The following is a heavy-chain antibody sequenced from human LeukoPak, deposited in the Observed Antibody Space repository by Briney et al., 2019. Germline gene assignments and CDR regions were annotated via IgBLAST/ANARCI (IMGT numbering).Heavy chain of an antibody. CDR2: ISSSSIYI. CDR1: GFTLSAHG. D-gene: IGHD5-18*01. J-gene: IGHJ6*03. CDR3: ARGGYSSGYYYYYYMHV. Sequence: GGSPRLSCAAFGFTLSAHGMNWVRQAPGKGLEWVSSISSSSIYIYYANSVKGRFTISRDNARNSLFLQMNSLRAEDTAVYYCARGGYSSGYYYYYYMHVWGTGTTVTVSS. V-gene: IGHV3-21*01.